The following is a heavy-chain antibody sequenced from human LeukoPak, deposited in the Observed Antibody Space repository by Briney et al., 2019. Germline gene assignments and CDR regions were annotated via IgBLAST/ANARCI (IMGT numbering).Heavy chain of an antibody. CDR2: IYYGGSA. J-gene: IGHJ6*03. D-gene: IGHD4-17*01. CDR3: ARDNGATYYYYYMDV. V-gene: IGHV4-59*12. CDR1: GGSISSYY. Sequence: PSETLSLTCTVSGGSISSYYWSWIRQPPEKGLEWIGYIYYGGSANCNPSLKSRVTISVDTSKNQFSLKLSSVTAADTAVYYCARDNGATYYYYYMDVWGKGTTVTVSS.